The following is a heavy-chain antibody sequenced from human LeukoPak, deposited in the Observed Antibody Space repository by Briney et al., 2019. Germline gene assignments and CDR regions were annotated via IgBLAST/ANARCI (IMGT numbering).Heavy chain of an antibody. CDR1: GGSFSGYY. J-gene: IGHJ4*02. CDR2: INHSGST. CDR3: ARGDHVKYQLRVFDY. D-gene: IGHD2-2*01. Sequence: PSETLSLTCAVYGGSFSGYYWSWIRQPPGKGLEWIGGINHSGSTNYNPSLKSRVTISVDTSKNQFSLKLGSVTAADTAVYYCARGDHVKYQLRVFDYWGQGTLVTVSS. V-gene: IGHV4-34*01.